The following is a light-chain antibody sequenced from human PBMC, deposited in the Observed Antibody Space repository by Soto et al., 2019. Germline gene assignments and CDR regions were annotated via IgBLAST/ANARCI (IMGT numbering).Light chain of an antibody. V-gene: IGKV1-39*01. CDR2: AAS. Sequence: DIQMTQSPSSLSASVGDRVTVTCRASQSISSYLNWYQQKPGKAPKLLIYAASSLQSGVPSRFSGSGSGTDFTLTNSSLQPEDFATYYWQQSYSTPPWTFGQGTKVEIK. J-gene: IGKJ1*01. CDR3: QQSYSTPPWT. CDR1: QSISSY.